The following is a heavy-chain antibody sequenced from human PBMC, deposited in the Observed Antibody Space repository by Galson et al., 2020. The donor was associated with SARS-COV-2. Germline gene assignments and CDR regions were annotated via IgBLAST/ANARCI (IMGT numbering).Heavy chain of an antibody. D-gene: IGHD3-22*01. CDR2: INPYKGDT. V-gene: IGHV1-2*02. CDR3: AKNYYDRSGYYSYYYYYMDV. J-gene: IGHJ6*03. Sequence: GWINPYKGDTKYAQKFQGRLSMTRDTSISTAYMELSSLRSDDTAVYYCAKNYYDRSGYYSYYYYYMDVWGKGTTVTVSS.